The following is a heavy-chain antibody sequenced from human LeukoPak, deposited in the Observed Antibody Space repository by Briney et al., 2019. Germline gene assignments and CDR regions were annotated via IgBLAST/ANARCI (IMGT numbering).Heavy chain of an antibody. CDR3: AKGGYSGYVGWDYFDY. V-gene: IGHV3-23*01. Sequence: GGSLRLSCAASGFTFSSHAMSWVRQAPGKGLEWFSAISGSGGSTYYADSVKGRFTISRDNSKNTLYLQMNSLRAEDTAVYYCAKGGYSGYVGWDYFDYWGQGTLVTVSS. J-gene: IGHJ4*02. D-gene: IGHD5-12*01. CDR1: GFTFSSHA. CDR2: ISGSGGST.